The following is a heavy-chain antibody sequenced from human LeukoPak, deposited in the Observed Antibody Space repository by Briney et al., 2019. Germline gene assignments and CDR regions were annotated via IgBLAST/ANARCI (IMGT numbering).Heavy chain of an antibody. D-gene: IGHD3-3*01. CDR1: GFTFGSYA. CDR2: ISGSGGST. V-gene: IGHV3-23*01. J-gene: IGHJ5*02. CDR3: AKDRNYDFWRRGWFDP. Sequence: SGGSLRLSCAAPGFTFGSYAMSWVRQAPGKGLEWVSAISGSGGSTYYADSVKGRFTISRDNSKNTLYLQMNSLRAEDTAVYYCAKDRNYDFWRRGWFDPWGQGTLVTVSS.